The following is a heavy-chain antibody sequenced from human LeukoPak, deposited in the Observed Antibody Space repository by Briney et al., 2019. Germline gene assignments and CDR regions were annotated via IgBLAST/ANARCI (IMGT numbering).Heavy chain of an antibody. D-gene: IGHD6-13*01. CDR3: ARAPLTLYSSSWPPEPYYYGMDV. CDR2: IYSGGST. Sequence: GGSLRLSCAASGFTVSSNYMSWVRQAPGKGLEWVSVIYSGGSTYYADSVKGRFTISRDNSKNTLYLQMNSLRAEDTAVYYCARAPLTLYSSSWPPEPYYYGMDVWGQGTTVTVSS. V-gene: IGHV3-53*01. CDR1: GFTVSSNY. J-gene: IGHJ6*02.